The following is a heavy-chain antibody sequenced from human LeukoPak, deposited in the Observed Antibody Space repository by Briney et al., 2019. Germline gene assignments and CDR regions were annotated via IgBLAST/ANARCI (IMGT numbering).Heavy chain of an antibody. CDR2: IFPGDSDT. Sequence: GESLKISCKGSGYSFTNYWIGWVRQMPGKGLEWMGIIFPGDSDTRYSPSFQGQVTISADKSISTAYLQWSSLKASDTAMYYCASRVVTAGSGAFDIWGQGTMVTVSS. CDR3: ASRVVTAGSGAFDI. J-gene: IGHJ3*02. D-gene: IGHD2-21*02. CDR1: GYSFTNYW. V-gene: IGHV5-51*01.